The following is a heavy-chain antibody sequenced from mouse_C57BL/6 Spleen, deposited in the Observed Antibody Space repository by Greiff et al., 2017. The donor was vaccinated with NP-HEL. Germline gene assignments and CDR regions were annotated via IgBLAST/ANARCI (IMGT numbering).Heavy chain of an antibody. CDR3: ARREATVVDWYFDV. J-gene: IGHJ1*03. CDR1: GYTFTSYW. CDR2: IDPSDSYT. Sequence: QVQLQQPGAELVMPGASVKLSCKASGYTFTSYWMHWVKQRPGQGLEWIGEIDPSDSYTNYNQKFKGKSTLTVDKSSSTAYMQLSSLTSEDSAVYYCARREATVVDWYFDVWGTGTTVTVSS. V-gene: IGHV1-69*01. D-gene: IGHD1-1*01.